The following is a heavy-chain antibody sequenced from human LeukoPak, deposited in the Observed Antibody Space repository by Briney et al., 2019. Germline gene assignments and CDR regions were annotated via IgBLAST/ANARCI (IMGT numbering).Heavy chain of an antibody. V-gene: IGHV3-23*01. J-gene: IGHJ5*02. CDR1: GFTFSSYA. CDR2: ISGSGGST. Sequence: GESLKISWAASGFTFSSYAMSWVRQAPGKGLEWVSAISGSGGSTYYADSVKGRFTISRDNSKNTLYLQMNSLRAEDTAVYYCAKDFIVVVVAATNNWFDPWGQGTLVAVSS. CDR3: AKDFIVVVVAATNNWFDP. D-gene: IGHD2-15*01.